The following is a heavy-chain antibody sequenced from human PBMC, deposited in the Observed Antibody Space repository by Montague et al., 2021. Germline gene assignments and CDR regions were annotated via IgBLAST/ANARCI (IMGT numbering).Heavy chain of an antibody. D-gene: IGHD1-1*01. CDR2: IYYTGTT. Sequence: SETLSLTCTVSGGSISGYWSWIRQPPGKGLEWLGYIYYTGTTEYNPSLRSRVTISVDTSKNQFSLKLSSVTAADTAVYYCARVDDHGHSDYWGQGTLVTVSS. CDR3: ARVDDHGHSDY. J-gene: IGHJ4*02. V-gene: IGHV4-59*12. CDR1: GGSISGY.